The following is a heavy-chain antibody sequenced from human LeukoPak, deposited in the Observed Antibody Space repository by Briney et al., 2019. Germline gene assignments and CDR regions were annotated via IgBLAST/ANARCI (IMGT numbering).Heavy chain of an antibody. CDR2: IYPSGTT. V-gene: IGHV4-4*07. CDR3: ARHVGSEQRLVPFDY. J-gene: IGHJ4*02. CDR1: GGSVSSYY. D-gene: IGHD6-19*01. Sequence: ASETLSLTCSVFGGSVSSYYWSWIRQPAGKGLEWIGRIYPSGTTHYNPSLKSRVTMSVDTSKNQFSLKLTSVTAADTAVYYCARHVGSEQRLVPFDYWGQGTLVTVSS.